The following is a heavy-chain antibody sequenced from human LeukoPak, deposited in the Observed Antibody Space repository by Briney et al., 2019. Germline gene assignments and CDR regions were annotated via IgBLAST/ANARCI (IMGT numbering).Heavy chain of an antibody. J-gene: IGHJ4*02. D-gene: IGHD5-24*01. CDR3: ARGLLDGYNY. CDR2: INHSGST. V-gene: IGHV4-34*01. Sequence: SETLSLTCTVSGGSISSYYWSWIRQPPGKGLEWIGEINHSGSTNYNPSLKSRVTISVDISKYQFSLKLSSVTAADTAVYYCARGLLDGYNYWGQGTLVTVSS. CDR1: GGSISSYY.